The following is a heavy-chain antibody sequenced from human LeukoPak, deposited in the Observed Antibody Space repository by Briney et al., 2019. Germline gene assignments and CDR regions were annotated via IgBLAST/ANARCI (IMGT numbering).Heavy chain of an antibody. CDR2: ISGSGGST. CDR1: GFTFSSYA. D-gene: IGHD2-8*01. Sequence: PGRSLRLSCAASGFTFSSYAMSWVRQAPGKGLEWVSAISGSGGSTYYADSVKGRFTISRDNSKNTLYLQMNSLRAEDTAVYYCAKMVREFYTISYYFDYWGQGTLVTVSS. J-gene: IGHJ4*02. V-gene: IGHV3-23*01. CDR3: AKMVREFYTISYYFDY.